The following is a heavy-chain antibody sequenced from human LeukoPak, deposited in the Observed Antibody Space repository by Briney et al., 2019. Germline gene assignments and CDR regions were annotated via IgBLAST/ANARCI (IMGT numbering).Heavy chain of an antibody. CDR2: ISSGGSTI. V-gene: IGHV3-11*04. Sequence: GGSLRLSCAASGFTVSSNYMSWVRQAPGKGLEWVSYISSGGSTIYYADSVKGRFTISRDNAKNSLYLQMNSLRADDTAVYYCARDQYGDYDSYYYMDVWGKGTTVTVS. J-gene: IGHJ6*03. D-gene: IGHD4-17*01. CDR3: ARDQYGDYDSYYYMDV. CDR1: GFTVSSNY.